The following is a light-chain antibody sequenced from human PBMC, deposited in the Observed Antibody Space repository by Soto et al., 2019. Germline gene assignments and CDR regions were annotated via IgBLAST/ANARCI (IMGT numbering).Light chain of an antibody. CDR2: AAS. CDR3: QQSYRFPKT. J-gene: IGKJ1*01. Sequence: DIQMTQSPSSLSASVGDRVTITCRASQTVSNYLHWYQQKPGKAPKLLIYAASTLQSGVPSRFSGSGSGTEFTLTIISLQPEDLATYYCQQSYRFPKTFGRGTKVDI. V-gene: IGKV1-39*01. CDR1: QTVSNY.